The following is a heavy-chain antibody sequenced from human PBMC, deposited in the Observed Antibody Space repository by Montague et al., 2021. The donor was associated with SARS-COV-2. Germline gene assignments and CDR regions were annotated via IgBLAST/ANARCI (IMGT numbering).Heavy chain of an antibody. V-gene: IGHV4-39*07. J-gene: IGHJ6*02. CDR1: GGSISSSSYY. D-gene: IGHD6-13*01. Sequence: SETLSLTCTVSGGSISSSSYYWGWIRQPPGKGLEWIGSIYYSGSTYYNRSLKIRVTISVDTSKNQFSLKLSSVTAADTAVYYCARVGRQQLVRLSGMDVWGQGTTVTVSS. CDR3: ARVGRQQLVRLSGMDV. CDR2: IYYSGST.